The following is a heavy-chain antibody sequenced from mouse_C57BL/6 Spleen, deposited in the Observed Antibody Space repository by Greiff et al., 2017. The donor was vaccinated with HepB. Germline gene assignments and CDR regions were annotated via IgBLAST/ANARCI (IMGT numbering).Heavy chain of an antibody. CDR3: ARRNDGSSFFDY. D-gene: IGHD1-1*01. CDR1: GYAFSSYW. V-gene: IGHV1-80*01. Sequence: VQLQQSGAELVKPGASVKISCKASGYAFSSYWMNWVKQRPGKGLEWIGQIYPGDGDTNYNGKFKGKATLTADKSSSTAYMQLRSLTSEDSAVYFCARRNDGSSFFDYWGQGTTLTVSS. CDR2: IYPGDGDT. J-gene: IGHJ2*01.